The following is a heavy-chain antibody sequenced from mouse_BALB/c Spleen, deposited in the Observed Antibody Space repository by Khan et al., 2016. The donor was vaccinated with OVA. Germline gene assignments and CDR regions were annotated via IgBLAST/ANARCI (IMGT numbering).Heavy chain of an antibody. D-gene: IGHD2-14*01. Sequence: VQLQESGPGLVAPSQSLSITCTVSGFSLSRYNIHWVRQPPGKGLEWLGMIWGGGGTDYNSTLKSRLSISKDNSKSQVFLKMNSLQTDDTAMYYCARVYYRYDGYYAMDYGGQGTSVTVSS. V-gene: IGHV2-6-4*01. CDR2: IWGGGGT. CDR3: ARVYYRYDGYYAMDY. CDR1: GFSLSRYN. J-gene: IGHJ4*01.